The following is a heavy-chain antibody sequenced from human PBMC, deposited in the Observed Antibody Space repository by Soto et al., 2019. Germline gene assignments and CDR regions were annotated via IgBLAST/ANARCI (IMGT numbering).Heavy chain of an antibody. J-gene: IGHJ6*02. CDR3: ARDFIVVVPAANYYYYYGMDV. CDR1: GFTFSSYA. V-gene: IGHV3-30-3*01. CDR2: ISYDGSNK. D-gene: IGHD2-2*01. Sequence: GGSLRLSCAASGFTFSSYAMHWVRQAPGKGLEWVAVISYDGSNKYYADSVKGRFTISRDNSKNTLYLQMNSLRAEDTAVYYCARDFIVVVPAANYYYYYGMDVWGQGTTVTVSS.